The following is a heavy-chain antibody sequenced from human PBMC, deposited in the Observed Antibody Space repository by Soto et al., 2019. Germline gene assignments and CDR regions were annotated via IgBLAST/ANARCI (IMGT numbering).Heavy chain of an antibody. J-gene: IGHJ4*02. CDR2: ISYEGNNK. CDR1: GFTFSSYA. V-gene: IGHV3-30-3*01. CDR3: VRDRYYYDTSGLYYFDH. D-gene: IGHD3-22*01. Sequence: QVQLVESGGGVVQPGRSLRLSCAASGFTFSSYAMHWVRQAPGEGLEWVAVISYEGNNKYYADSVKGRFTISRDNSKNTLYLQMNSLRAEDTAVYYCVRDRYYYDTSGLYYFDHWAQGTLVTVSS.